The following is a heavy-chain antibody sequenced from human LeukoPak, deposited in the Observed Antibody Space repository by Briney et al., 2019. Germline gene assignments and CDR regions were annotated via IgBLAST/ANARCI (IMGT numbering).Heavy chain of an antibody. J-gene: IGHJ3*02. V-gene: IGHV3-7*01. CDR3: ARAIGVLRFLEWFEAFDI. D-gene: IGHD3-3*01. CDR1: GFTFSSYW. Sequence: GGSLRLSCAASGFTFSSYWMSWVRQAPGKGLEWVANIKQDGSEKYYVDSVKGRFTISRDNAENSLYLQMNSLRAEDTAVYYCARAIGVLRFLEWFEAFDIWGQGTMVTVSS. CDR2: IKQDGSEK.